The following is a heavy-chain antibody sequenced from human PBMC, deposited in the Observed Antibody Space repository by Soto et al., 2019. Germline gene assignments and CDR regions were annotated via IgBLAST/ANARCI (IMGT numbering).Heavy chain of an antibody. CDR1: GGSISSGGYY. J-gene: IGHJ4*02. V-gene: IGHV4-31*03. Sequence: SETLSLTCTVSGGSISSGGYYWTWIRQHPGKGLEWIGYIYYSGRTYYKPSLKSRVTISVDTSKNEFSLKLYSVTAAYTAVYYCARGGPPDYWGQGTLVTVSS. CDR3: ARGGPPDY. CDR2: IYYSGRT.